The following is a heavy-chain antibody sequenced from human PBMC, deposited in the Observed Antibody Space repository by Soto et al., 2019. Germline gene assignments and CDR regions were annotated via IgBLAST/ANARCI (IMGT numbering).Heavy chain of an antibody. D-gene: IGHD3-3*01. V-gene: IGHV1-2*02. Sequence: ASVKVSCKASGYTFTGYYMHWVRQAPGQGLEWMGWINPNSGGTNYAQKFQGRVTMTRDTSISTAYMELSRLRSDDTAVYYCARDSRRYYDFWSGWAVWGQGTTVTVSS. CDR2: INPNSGGT. J-gene: IGHJ6*02. CDR3: ARDSRRYYDFWSGWAV. CDR1: GYTFTGYY.